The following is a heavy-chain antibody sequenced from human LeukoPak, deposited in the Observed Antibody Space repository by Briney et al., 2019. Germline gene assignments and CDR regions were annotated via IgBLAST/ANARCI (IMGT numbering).Heavy chain of an antibody. V-gene: IGHV4-39*01. Sequence: SETLSLTCSVSGGSISSSSYYWGWIRQPPGKGREWIGSIYYSGSTYYNPSLKSRVTISVDSSRNQFSLKLSSVTAADTAVYYCARQPGGVTTYFDYWGQGTLVTVSS. CDR1: GGSISSSSYY. CDR2: IYYSGST. CDR3: ARQPGGVTTYFDY. J-gene: IGHJ4*02. D-gene: IGHD2-21*02.